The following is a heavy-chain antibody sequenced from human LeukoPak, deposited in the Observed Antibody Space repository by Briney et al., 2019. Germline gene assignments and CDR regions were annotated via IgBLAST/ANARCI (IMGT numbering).Heavy chain of an antibody. CDR2: IYYSGST. J-gene: IGHJ5*02. D-gene: IGHD2-15*01. CDR3: ARDRGYCSGGSCYDWFDP. Sequence: SQTLSLTCTVSGGSISSGDYYWSWIRQPPGKGLEWIGYIYYSGSTYYNPSLKSRVTISVDTSKNQFSLKLSSVTAADTAVYYCARDRGYCSGGSCYDWFDPWGQGTLVTVSS. CDR1: GGSISSGDYY. V-gene: IGHV4-30-4*08.